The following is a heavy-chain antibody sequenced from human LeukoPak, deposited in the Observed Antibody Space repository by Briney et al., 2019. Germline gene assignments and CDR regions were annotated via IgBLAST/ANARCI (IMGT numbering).Heavy chain of an antibody. CDR2: ISYDGNNK. D-gene: IGHD2-21*01. CDR3: ARESGVGGEFFFDC. Sequence: GGSLRLSCAVSGFTFSIFPIHWVRQAPGKGLEWVAVISYDGNNKYYADSVKGRFTISRDNSKNTLYLQMNSLRAEDTAVYYCARESGVGGEFFFDCWGQGTLVTVSS. J-gene: IGHJ4*02. CDR1: GFTFSIFP. V-gene: IGHV3-30-3*01.